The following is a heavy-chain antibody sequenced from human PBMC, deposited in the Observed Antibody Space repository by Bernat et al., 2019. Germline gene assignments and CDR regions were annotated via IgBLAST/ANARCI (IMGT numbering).Heavy chain of an antibody. J-gene: IGHJ4*02. Sequence: QVQLVESGGGVVQPGRSLRLSCAASGFTFSSYGMHWVRQAPGKGLEWVAVIWYDGSNKYYADSVKGRFTISRDNSKNTLYLQMNSLRAEDTAVYYSARDARTMVRGVEGYWGQGTLVTVSS. CDR2: IWYDGSNK. CDR1: GFTFSSYG. D-gene: IGHD3-10*01. CDR3: ARDARTMVRGVEGY. V-gene: IGHV3-33*01.